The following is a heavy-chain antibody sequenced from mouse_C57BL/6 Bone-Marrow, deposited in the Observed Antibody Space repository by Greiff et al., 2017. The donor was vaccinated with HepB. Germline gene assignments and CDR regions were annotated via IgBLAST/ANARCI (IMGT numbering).Heavy chain of an antibody. V-gene: IGHV1-80*01. CDR1: GYAFSSYW. J-gene: IGHJ4*01. D-gene: IGHD2-3*01. CDR2: IYPGDGDT. CDR3: ARGEDGYYGYAMDY. Sequence: VQLQESGAELVKPGASVKISCKASGYAFSSYWMNWVKQRPGKGLEWIGQIYPGDGDTNYNGKFKGKATLTADKSSSTAYMQLSSLTSEDSAVYFCARGEDGYYGYAMDYWGQGTSVTVSS.